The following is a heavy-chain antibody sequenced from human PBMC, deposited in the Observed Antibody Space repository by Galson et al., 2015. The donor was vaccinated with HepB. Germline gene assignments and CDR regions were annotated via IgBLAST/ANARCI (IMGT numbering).Heavy chain of an antibody. D-gene: IGHD3-10*01. V-gene: IGHV1-69*02. CDR1: GGTFSSYT. Sequence: SVKVSCKASGGTFSSYTISWVRQAPGQGLEWMGRIIPILGIANYAQKFQGRVTITADKSTSTAYMELSSLRSEDTAVYYCAREGYGSGSYYNDWGQGTLVTVSS. CDR3: AREGYGSGSYYND. J-gene: IGHJ4*02. CDR2: IIPILGIA.